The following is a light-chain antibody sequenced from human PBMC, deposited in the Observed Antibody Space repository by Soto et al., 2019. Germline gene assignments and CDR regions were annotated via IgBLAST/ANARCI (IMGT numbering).Light chain of an antibody. Sequence: QSVLTQSPSASASLGASVKLTCTLSSGHSSYAIAWHQQQPEKGPRYLMKLNSDGSHSKGDGIPDRFSGSSSGAERYLSISSLQSEDEADYYCQTRGTGIVLFGGGTKLTVL. CDR2: LNSDGSH. CDR3: QTRGTGIVL. V-gene: IGLV4-69*01. J-gene: IGLJ2*01. CDR1: SGHSSYA.